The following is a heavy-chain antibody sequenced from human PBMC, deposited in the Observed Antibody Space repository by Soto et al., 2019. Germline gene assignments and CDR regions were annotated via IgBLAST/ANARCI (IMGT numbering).Heavy chain of an antibody. J-gene: IGHJ6*02. CDR1: GFTFSSYW. CDR2: INTDGSST. Sequence: EVQLVESGGGLVQPGGSLRLSCAASGFTFSSYWMHWVRQAPGKGLVWVSRINTDGSSTSYAESVKGRFTISRDNAKNTLYLQMNSLRAEDTAVYYCARPYYYGSWYYYYGMDVWGQGTTVTVSS. V-gene: IGHV3-74*01. D-gene: IGHD3-10*01. CDR3: ARPYYYGSWYYYYGMDV.